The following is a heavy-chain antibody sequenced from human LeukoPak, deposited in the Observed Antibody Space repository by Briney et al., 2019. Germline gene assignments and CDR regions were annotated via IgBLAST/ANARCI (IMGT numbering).Heavy chain of an antibody. CDR2: ISWNSGSI. J-gene: IGHJ4*02. D-gene: IGHD3-16*01. CDR1: GFTFDDYA. CDR3: AKDMSRGGFDY. V-gene: IGHV3-9*03. Sequence: GRSLRLSCAASGFTFDDYAMHWVRHAPGKGLEWVSGISWNSGSIGYADSVKGRFTISRDNAKHSLYLQMNSLRAEDMAPYYCAKDMSRGGFDYWGQGTLVTVSS.